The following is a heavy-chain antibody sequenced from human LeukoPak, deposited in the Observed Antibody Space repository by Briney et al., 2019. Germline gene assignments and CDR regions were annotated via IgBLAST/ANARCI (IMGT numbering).Heavy chain of an antibody. CDR3: ARTNAFAI. Sequence: SETLSLTCTLAAGSASNYHWSWIRQPPGKGLEWIGCIFYSGSTYYNPSLKSRVTISVDTSKNQFSLRLSSVTAADTAVYYCARTNAFAISGQGTMVTVSS. CDR1: AGSASNYH. CDR2: IFYSGST. J-gene: IGHJ3*02. V-gene: IGHV4-59*08.